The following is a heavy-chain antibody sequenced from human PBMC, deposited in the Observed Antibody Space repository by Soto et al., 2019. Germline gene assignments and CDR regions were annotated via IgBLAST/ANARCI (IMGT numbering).Heavy chain of an antibody. J-gene: IGHJ6*03. Sequence: EVQLVESGGGLVKPGGSLRLSCAASGFTFSSYSMNWVRQAPGKGLEWVSSISSSSGYIYYADSVKGRFTISRDNAKNSLYLQMNSLRAEDTAVYYCASTNSRSYYMDVWGKGTTVTVSS. D-gene: IGHD6-13*01. CDR3: ASTNSRSYYMDV. V-gene: IGHV3-21*01. CDR2: ISSSSGYI. CDR1: GFTFSSYS.